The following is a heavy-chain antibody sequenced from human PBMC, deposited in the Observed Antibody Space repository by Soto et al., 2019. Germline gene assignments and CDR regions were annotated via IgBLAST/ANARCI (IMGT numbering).Heavy chain of an antibody. V-gene: IGHV1-69*02. CDR3: ATNYGSGSAHFDN. Sequence: QMVQSGAEVKKPGSSVRVSCTASGDTFSSSTLSWVGQAPGQGLEWMGRTIPILSMSDYAQKFQGRVSITADKSTSTVYMELSRLRSEDTAVYYCATNYGSGSAHFDNWGQGTLVTVSS. J-gene: IGHJ4*02. CDR1: GDTFSSST. D-gene: IGHD3-10*01. CDR2: TIPILSMS.